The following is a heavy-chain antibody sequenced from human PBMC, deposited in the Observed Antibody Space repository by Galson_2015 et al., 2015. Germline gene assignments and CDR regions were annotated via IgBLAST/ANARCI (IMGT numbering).Heavy chain of an antibody. J-gene: IGHJ3*02. CDR3: ARDGITVTTQPEAFDI. CDR2: ISNDGGFK. D-gene: IGHD1-14*01. Sequence: SLRLSCAASGFSFSSYTMDWVRHSPDKGLEWVAVISNDGGFKHYADPVRGRFTISRDNSRNTLFLQMNSLRTEDTAVYYCARDGITVTTQPEAFDIRGQGTMVTVSS. CDR1: GFSFSSYT. V-gene: IGHV3-30*01.